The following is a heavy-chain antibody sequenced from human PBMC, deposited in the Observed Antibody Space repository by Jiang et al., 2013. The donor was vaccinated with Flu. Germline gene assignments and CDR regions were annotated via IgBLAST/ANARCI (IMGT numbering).Heavy chain of an antibody. Sequence: GVVQPGRSLRLSCAASGFTFSNYGMHWVRQAPGKGLEWVAVISYDGSNKYYADSVKGRFTISRDNSKNTLYLQLNSLRAEDTAVYYCAKDTYLHDSSGYYDYWGQGTLVTVSS. CDR3: AKDTYLHDSSGYYDY. CDR1: GFTFSNYG. J-gene: IGHJ4*02. D-gene: IGHD3-22*01. V-gene: IGHV3-30*18. CDR2: ISYDGSNK.